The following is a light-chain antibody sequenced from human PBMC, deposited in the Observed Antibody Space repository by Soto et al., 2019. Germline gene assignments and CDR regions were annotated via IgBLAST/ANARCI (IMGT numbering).Light chain of an antibody. CDR2: AAS. CDR1: QSISSW. J-gene: IGKJ1*01. Sequence: GDRVTITCRASQSISSWLAWYQQKPGKAPKLLIYAASSLESGVPSRFSGSGSGTEFTLTISSLQPDDFATYYCQQYNSYSGTFGQGTKVDIK. CDR3: QQYNSYSGT. V-gene: IGKV1-5*01.